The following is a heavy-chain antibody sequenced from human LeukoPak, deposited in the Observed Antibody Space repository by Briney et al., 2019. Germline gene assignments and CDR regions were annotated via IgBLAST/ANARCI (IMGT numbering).Heavy chain of an antibody. J-gene: IGHJ5*02. CDR2: INPNSGGT. CDR3: VRDDVSP. Sequence: ASVKVSCKASGYXFTGYYVHWVREAPGQGLEWMGWINPNSGGTNYAQKFQGRVTMTRDTSISTAYMELSSLRSDDTAVYYCVRDDVSPWGQGTLVTVSA. CDR1: GYXFTGYY. V-gene: IGHV1-2*02.